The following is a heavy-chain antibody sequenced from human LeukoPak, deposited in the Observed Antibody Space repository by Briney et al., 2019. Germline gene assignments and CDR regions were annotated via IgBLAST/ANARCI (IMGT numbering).Heavy chain of an antibody. CDR2: INHSGST. Sequence: SETLSLTCAVYGGSFSGYYWSWIRQPPGKGLEWVGEINHSGSTNYNPSLKSRVTISVETYNNEFSLKVSSVTAADTAVYYCARISYSRIRGLQHWGQGTLVTVSS. CDR1: GGSFSGYY. V-gene: IGHV4-34*01. J-gene: IGHJ1*01. D-gene: IGHD6-13*01. CDR3: ARISYSRIRGLQH.